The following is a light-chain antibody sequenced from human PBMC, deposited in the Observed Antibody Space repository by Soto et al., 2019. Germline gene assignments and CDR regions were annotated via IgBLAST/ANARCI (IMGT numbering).Light chain of an antibody. V-gene: IGKV3-20*01. J-gene: IGKJ1*01. Sequence: EIVLTQSPGTLSLSPVEGATLSCMASQSVGGTFLAWYQQKGGQAPRLLIHGASNRATGIPDRFSGSGSGTDFTLTITRLEPEDFAVYYCQQYGGSPRTFGQGTKVDIK. CDR2: GAS. CDR1: QSVGGTF. CDR3: QQYGGSPRT.